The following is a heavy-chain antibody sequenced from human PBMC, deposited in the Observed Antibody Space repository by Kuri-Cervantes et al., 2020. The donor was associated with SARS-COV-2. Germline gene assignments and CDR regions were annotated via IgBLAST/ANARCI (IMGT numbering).Heavy chain of an antibody. CDR2: IRSKAHGGTT. J-gene: IGHJ4*02. CDR1: RFTFGDYA. Sequence: GESLSLSCIGSRFTFGDYAMRWFRQAPGKGLEWVGFIRSKAHGGTTEYAASVKGRFTISRDDSKSIASLQMNSLKTEDTAVYYCTREDDYIDLELGFDYWGQGPLVTVSS. CDR3: TREDDYIDLELGFDY. D-gene: IGHD4-17*01. V-gene: IGHV3-49*03.